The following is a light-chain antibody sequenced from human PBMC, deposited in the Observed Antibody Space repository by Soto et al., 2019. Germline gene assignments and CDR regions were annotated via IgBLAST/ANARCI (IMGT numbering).Light chain of an antibody. CDR1: QSVSSSY. J-gene: IGKJ4*01. CDR3: KQYGSSPLT. CDR2: GAY. V-gene: IGKV3-20*01. Sequence: EIVMTQSPDTLSLSPGQRATLSCRASQSVSSSYLAWYQQKPGQAPRLLIYGAYSRATGIQDRFSGSGSGTDFTLTIRRLEPEDFAVYYCKQYGSSPLTFGGGTKVDIK.